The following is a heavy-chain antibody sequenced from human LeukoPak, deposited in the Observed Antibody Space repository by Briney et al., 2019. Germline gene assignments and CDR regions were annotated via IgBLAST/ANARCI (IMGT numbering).Heavy chain of an antibody. CDR1: GYTFTSYD. J-gene: IGHJ1*01. D-gene: IGHD6-13*01. CDR2: MNPNSGNT. CDR3: GRGGPYINSRF. V-gene: IGHV1-8*01. Sequence: ASVKVSCKASGYTFTSYDINWVRQATGQGLEWMGWMNPNSGNTGFAQKFQGRVTMTTNTSISTAYMELSSLRSEDTAVYYCGRGGPYINSRFRGQGNLVTVAS.